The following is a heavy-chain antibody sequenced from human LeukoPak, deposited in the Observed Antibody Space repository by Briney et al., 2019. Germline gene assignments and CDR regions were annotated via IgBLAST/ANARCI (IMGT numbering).Heavy chain of an antibody. CDR1: GYTFTGYY. V-gene: IGHV1-2*02. Sequence: GASVKVSCKASGYTFTGYYMHWVRQAPGQGLEWMGWINPNSGGTNYAQKFQGRVTMTRDTSISTAYMELSSLRSEDTAVYYCARGLDNWGSFDYCGQGTLVTVSS. CDR2: INPNSGGT. CDR3: ARGLDNWGSFDY. J-gene: IGHJ4*02. D-gene: IGHD7-27*01.